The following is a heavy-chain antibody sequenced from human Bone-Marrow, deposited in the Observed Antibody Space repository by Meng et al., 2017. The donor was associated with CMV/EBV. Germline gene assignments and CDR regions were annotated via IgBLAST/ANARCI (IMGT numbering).Heavy chain of an antibody. CDR3: ARDGCSSTSCYYTSYNWFDP. Sequence: SVKVSCKASGGTFSSYAISWVRQAPGQGLEWMGGIIPIFGTANHAQKFQGRVTITTDESTSTAYMELSSLRSEDTAVYYCARDGCSSTSCYYTSYNWFDPWGQGPLVTVSS. J-gene: IGHJ5*02. V-gene: IGHV1-69*05. D-gene: IGHD2-2*01. CDR1: GGTFSSYA. CDR2: IIPIFGTA.